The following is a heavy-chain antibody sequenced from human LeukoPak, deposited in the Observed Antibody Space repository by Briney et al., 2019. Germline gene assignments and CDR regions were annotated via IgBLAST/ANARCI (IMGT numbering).Heavy chain of an antibody. CDR2: MNPNSGNT. CDR3: ARGRSSKCMDV. J-gene: IGHJ6*02. D-gene: IGHD6-13*01. Sequence: SVQVSCKASGGTFSSYVINWVRQATGQGLEWMGWMNPNSGNTGYAQKFQGRVTMTRNTSISTAYMELSSLRSEDTAVYYCARGRSSKCMDVWGQGTTVTVSS. CDR1: GGTFSSYV. V-gene: IGHV1-8*02.